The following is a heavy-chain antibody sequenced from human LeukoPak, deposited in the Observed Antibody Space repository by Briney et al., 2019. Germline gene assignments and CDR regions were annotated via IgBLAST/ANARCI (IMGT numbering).Heavy chain of an antibody. V-gene: IGHV4-59*01. D-gene: IGHD3-3*01. Sequence: SETLSLTRTVSGGSISSYYWSWIRQPPGKGLEWIGYIYYSGSTNYNPSLKSRVTISVDTSKNQFSLKLSSVTAADTAVYYCAREKVGRITIFGVVTRDAFDIWGQGTMVTVSS. CDR1: GGSISSYY. CDR2: IYYSGST. CDR3: AREKVGRITIFGVVTRDAFDI. J-gene: IGHJ3*02.